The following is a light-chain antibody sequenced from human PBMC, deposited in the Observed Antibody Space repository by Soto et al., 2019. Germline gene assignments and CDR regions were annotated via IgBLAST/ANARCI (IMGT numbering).Light chain of an antibody. CDR3: QQYFT. J-gene: IGKJ1*01. CDR1: HDISNF. Sequence: DIQLTQSPSSLSASVGDRVTITCQATHDISNFLNWYQQKPGKAPKLLIYDASNLETGVPSRFSGSGSGTDFTFTISSLQPEDIATYYCQQYFTFGQGTKVEIK. V-gene: IGKV1-33*01. CDR2: DAS.